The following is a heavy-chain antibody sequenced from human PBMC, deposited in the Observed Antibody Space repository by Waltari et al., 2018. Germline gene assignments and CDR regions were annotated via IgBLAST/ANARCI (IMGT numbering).Heavy chain of an antibody. CDR2: IYHSGST. J-gene: IGHJ4*02. Sequence: QVQLQESGPGLVKPSETLSLTCAVSGYSISSGYYWGWIRQPPGKGLEWIGSIYHSGSTYYNPFLKSRVTISVDTSKNQFSLKLSSVTAADTAVYYCARQSGGYDYWGQGTLVTVSS. V-gene: IGHV4-38-2*01. D-gene: IGHD5-18*01. CDR3: ARQSGGYDY. CDR1: GYSISSGYY.